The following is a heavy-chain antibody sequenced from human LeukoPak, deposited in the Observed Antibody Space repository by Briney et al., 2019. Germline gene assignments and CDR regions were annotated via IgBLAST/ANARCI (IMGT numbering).Heavy chain of an antibody. CDR3: ARSPPGTAMVLYDY. J-gene: IGHJ4*02. CDR1: GGSISSSSYY. CDR2: IYYSGST. V-gene: IGHV4-39*01. D-gene: IGHD5-18*01. Sequence: SETLSLTCTVSGGSISSSSYYWGWIRQPPGKGLEWIGSIYYSGSTYYNPSLKSRVTISVDTSKNQFSLKLSSVTAAGTAVYYCARSPPGTAMVLYDYWGQGTLVTVSS.